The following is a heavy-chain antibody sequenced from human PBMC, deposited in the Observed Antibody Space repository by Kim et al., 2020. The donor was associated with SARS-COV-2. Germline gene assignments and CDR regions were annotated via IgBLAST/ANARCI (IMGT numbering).Heavy chain of an antibody. D-gene: IGHD3-9*01. Sequence: GGSLRRSCAASGFIFSNYAMSWVRQAPGKGLEWVSAISGSGGSTYYADSVKGRFTISRDNSKNTLYLQMNSLSTEDTAVYYCAKDGHFDWLLYRAYYFDYWGQGTLVTVSS. CDR1: GFIFSNYA. CDR3: AKDGHFDWLLYRAYYFDY. J-gene: IGHJ4*02. CDR2: ISGSGGST. V-gene: IGHV3-23*01.